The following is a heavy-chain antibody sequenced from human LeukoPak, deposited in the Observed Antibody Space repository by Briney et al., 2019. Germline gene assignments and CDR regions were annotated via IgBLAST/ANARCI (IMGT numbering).Heavy chain of an antibody. V-gene: IGHV3-30*02. D-gene: IGHD2-15*01. CDR3: AARPYCITATCPKTNWFDP. J-gene: IGHJ5*02. Sequence: GGSLRLSCAASGFIFSSYGMHWVRQAPGKGLEWVAFIRYDGSDKFYADSVKGRFTISRDNSKNTLYLQMSSLRADDTAVYYCAARPYCITATCPKTNWFDPWGQGTLVTVSS. CDR2: IRYDGSDK. CDR1: GFIFSSYG.